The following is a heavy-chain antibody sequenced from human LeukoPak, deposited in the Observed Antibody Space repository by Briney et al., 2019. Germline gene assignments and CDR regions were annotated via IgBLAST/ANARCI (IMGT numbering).Heavy chain of an antibody. D-gene: IGHD3-9*01. V-gene: IGHV7-4-1*02. CDR3: ASSILEELTSLPYYDILTGYFSFDY. CDR2: INTNTGNP. CDR1: GYTFTSYA. J-gene: IGHJ4*02. Sequence: ASMKVSCKASGYTFTSYAMNWVRQAPGQGLEWMGWINTNTGNPTYAQGCTGRFVLSLDTSVSTAYLQISSLKAEDTAVYYCASSILEELTSLPYYDILTGYFSFDYWGQGTLVTVSS.